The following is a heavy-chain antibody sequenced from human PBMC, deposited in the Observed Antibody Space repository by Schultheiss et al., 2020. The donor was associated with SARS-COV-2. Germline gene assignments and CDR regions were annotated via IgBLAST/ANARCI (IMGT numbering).Heavy chain of an antibody. V-gene: IGHV4-34*01. Sequence: SETLSLTCAVYGGSFSGYYWSWIRQPPGKGLEWIGEINHSGSTNYNPSLKSRVTISVDTSKNQFSLKLSSVTAADTAVYYCAREREAAAGTPYGMDVWGQGTTVTVSS. D-gene: IGHD6-13*01. J-gene: IGHJ6*02. CDR3: AREREAAAGTPYGMDV. CDR2: INHSGST. CDR1: GGSFSGYY.